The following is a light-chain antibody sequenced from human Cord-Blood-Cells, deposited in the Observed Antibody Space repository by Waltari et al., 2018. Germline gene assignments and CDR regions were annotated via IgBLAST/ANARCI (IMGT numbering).Light chain of an antibody. CDR1: SRYVGGYNL. Sequence: SALTQPASVSGSPGQSITNSCTGTSRYVGGYNLFSWYQQHPGKAPKLMIYEGSKRPSGVSNRFSGSKSGNTASLTISGLQAEDEADYYCCSYAGSSTWVFGGGTKLTVL. J-gene: IGLJ3*02. CDR3: CSYAGSSTWV. V-gene: IGLV2-23*01. CDR2: EGS.